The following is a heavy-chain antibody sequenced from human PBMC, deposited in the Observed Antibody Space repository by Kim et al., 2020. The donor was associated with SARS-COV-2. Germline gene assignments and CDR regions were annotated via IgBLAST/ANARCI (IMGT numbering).Heavy chain of an antibody. D-gene: IGHD3-10*01. J-gene: IGHJ4*02. V-gene: IGHV4-30-4*01. Sequence: SETLSLTCTVSGGSINSGDYYWSWIRQPPGKGLEWIGYIYYTGSTYYNPSLKSRVTISVDTSKNQFSLKVISVTAADTAVYYCARGPSWGFGELLCWGQGTLVTVSS. CDR3: ARGPSWGFGELLC. CDR1: GGSINSGDYY. CDR2: IYYTGST.